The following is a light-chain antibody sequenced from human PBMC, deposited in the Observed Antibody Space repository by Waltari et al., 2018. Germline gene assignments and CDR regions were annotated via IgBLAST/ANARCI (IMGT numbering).Light chain of an antibody. CDR1: QSVYNF. V-gene: IGKV3-11*01. CDR3: QQRANWPPLT. CDR2: EAS. Sequence: EVVLTQSPATLSLSPGERATLPCRASQSVYNFLAWYQQKPGQAPRRLIYEASQRATGIPARFSGSGAGTDFTLTISSLEPEDAAVYYCQQRANWPPLTFGGGTKVEIK. J-gene: IGKJ4*01.